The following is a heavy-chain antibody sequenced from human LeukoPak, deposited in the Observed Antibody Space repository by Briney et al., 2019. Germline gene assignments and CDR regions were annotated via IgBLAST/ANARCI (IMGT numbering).Heavy chain of an antibody. CDR2: ICYSGST. V-gene: IGHV4-59*01. D-gene: IGHD2-15*01. CDR1: GGSISSYY. CDR3: ARGLAVTDY. Sequence: SETLSLTCTVSGGSISSYYWSWIRQPPGKGLEWIGYICYSGSTNYNPSLKSRVTISVDTSKNQFSLKLSSVTAADTAVYYCARGLAVTDYWGQGALVTVSS. J-gene: IGHJ4*02.